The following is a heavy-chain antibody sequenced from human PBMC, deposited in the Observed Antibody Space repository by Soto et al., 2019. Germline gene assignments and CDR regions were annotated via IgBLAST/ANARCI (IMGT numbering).Heavy chain of an antibody. J-gene: IGHJ4*02. Sequence: GGSLRLSCAASGFTFSSYAMSWVRQAPGKGLEWVSAISGSGGSTYYADSVKGRFTISRDNSKNTLYLQMNSLRAEDTAVYYCAKKRGDSSGYYPAGVDYWGQGTLVTVSS. CDR2: ISGSGGST. D-gene: IGHD3-22*01. CDR3: AKKRGDSSGYYPAGVDY. V-gene: IGHV3-23*01. CDR1: GFTFSSYA.